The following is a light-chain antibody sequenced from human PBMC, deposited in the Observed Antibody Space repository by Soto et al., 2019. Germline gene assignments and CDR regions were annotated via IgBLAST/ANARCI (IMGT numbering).Light chain of an antibody. Sequence: EIVLTQSPGTLSLSPGERATLSCRASQSVSSSYLAWYQQKPGQAPRLLIHSASTRAPGIPDRFSASGAGTDFTLTISRLEPEDSAVYYCQQYSASPRTFGPGTRWIT. J-gene: IGKJ3*01. CDR1: QSVSSSY. CDR2: SAS. V-gene: IGKV3-20*01. CDR3: QQYSASPRT.